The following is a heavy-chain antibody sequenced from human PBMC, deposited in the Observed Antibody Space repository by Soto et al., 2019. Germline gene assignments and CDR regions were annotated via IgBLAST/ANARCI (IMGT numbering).Heavy chain of an antibody. Sequence: SVKVSCKASGGTFSSYAISWVRQAPGQGLEWMGGIIPIFGTANYAQKFQGRATITADESTSTAYMELSSLRSEDTAVYYCARGIIAAAGTGYYYYMDVWGKGTTVTVSS. J-gene: IGHJ6*03. D-gene: IGHD6-13*01. CDR3: ARGIIAAAGTGYYYYMDV. CDR2: IIPIFGTA. CDR1: GGTFSSYA. V-gene: IGHV1-69*13.